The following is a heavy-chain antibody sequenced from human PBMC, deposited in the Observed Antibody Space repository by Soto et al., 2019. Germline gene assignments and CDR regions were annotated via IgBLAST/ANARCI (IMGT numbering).Heavy chain of an antibody. D-gene: IGHD1-26*01. V-gene: IGHV3-21*01. CDR2: ISSSSSYI. Sequence: EVQLVESGGGLVKPGGSLRLSCAASGFTFSSYSMNWVRQAPGKGLEWVSSISSSSSYIYYADSVKGRFTISRDNAKNSLYLQMNSLRAEDTAVYYCARGLRRGAPHYYYMDVWGKRTTVTVSS. J-gene: IGHJ6*03. CDR3: ARGLRRGAPHYYYMDV. CDR1: GFTFSSYS.